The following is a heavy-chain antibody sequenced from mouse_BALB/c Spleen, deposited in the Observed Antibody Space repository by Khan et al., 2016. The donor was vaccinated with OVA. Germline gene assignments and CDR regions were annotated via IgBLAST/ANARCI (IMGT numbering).Heavy chain of an antibody. V-gene: IGHV2-6-7*01. Sequence: QVQLKQSGPGLVAPSQSLSITCTVSGFSLTGYGVSWVRQPPGKGLEWLGMIRGDGSKDYESALKSRLIISKDNSKSQVFLKRNSLQAYDTARDYCARAYYANYEDAMDYRGQGTAVTVSS. D-gene: IGHD2-10*01. CDR3: ARAYYANYEDAMDY. J-gene: IGHJ4*01. CDR2: IRGDGSK. CDR1: GFSLTGYG.